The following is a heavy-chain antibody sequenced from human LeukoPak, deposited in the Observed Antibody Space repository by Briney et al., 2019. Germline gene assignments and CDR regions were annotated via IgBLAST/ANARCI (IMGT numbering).Heavy chain of an antibody. CDR3: AKEVGLGILWFGENDAFDI. V-gene: IGHV3-30*02. Sequence: GGSLRLSCAASGFIFSNYDMHWVRQAPGKGLEWVAFIRYDGSNKYYADSVKGRFTISRDNSKNTLYLQMNSLRAEDTAVYYCAKEVGLGILWFGENDAFDIWGQGTMVTVSS. CDR2: IRYDGSNK. J-gene: IGHJ3*02. CDR1: GFIFSNYD. D-gene: IGHD3-10*01.